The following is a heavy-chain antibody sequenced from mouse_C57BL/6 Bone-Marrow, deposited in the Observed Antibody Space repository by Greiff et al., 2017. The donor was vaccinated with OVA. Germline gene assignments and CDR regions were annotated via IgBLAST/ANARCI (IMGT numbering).Heavy chain of an antibody. V-gene: IGHV1-64*01. CDR3: AREIDYDYDPYAMDY. CDR1: GYTFTSYW. D-gene: IGHD2-4*01. Sequence: QVQLQQPGAELVKPGASVKLSCKASGYTFTSYWMHWVKQRPGQGLEWIGMIHPNSGSTNYNEKFKSKATLTVDKSSSTAYMQLSSLTSEDSAVYYCAREIDYDYDPYAMDYWGQGTSVTGSS. J-gene: IGHJ4*01. CDR2: IHPNSGST.